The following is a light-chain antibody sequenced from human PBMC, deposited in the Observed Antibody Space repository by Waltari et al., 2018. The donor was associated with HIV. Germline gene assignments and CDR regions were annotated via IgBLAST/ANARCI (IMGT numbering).Light chain of an antibody. V-gene: IGLV5-45*01. Sequence: QAVLTQPASLSASPGASASLTCTLRSGINVGTYRIYWYQQKPGSPPQYLLRYKSVSDKKQCSGGPSRFSGSKDASANAGILLISWLQSEDEADYYCMIWHSSAWVFGGGTKLTVL. CDR3: MIWHSSAWV. J-gene: IGLJ3*02. CDR2: YKSVSDK. CDR1: SGINVGTYR.